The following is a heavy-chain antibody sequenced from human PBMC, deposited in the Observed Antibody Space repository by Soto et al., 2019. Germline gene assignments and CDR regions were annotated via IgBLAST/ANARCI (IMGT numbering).Heavy chain of an antibody. D-gene: IGHD3-16*02. J-gene: IGHJ6*03. CDR3: ARDAQIEYDYIWGSYRYPYYYYMDV. CDR1: GGSISSGGYY. V-gene: IGHV4-31*03. Sequence: QVQLQESGPGLVKPSQTLSLTCTVSGGSISSGGYYWSWIRQHPGKGLEWIGYIYYSGSTYYNPSLKSRVTISVDTSKNQCSLKLSSVTAADTAVYYCARDAQIEYDYIWGSYRYPYYYYMDVWGKGTTVTVSS. CDR2: IYYSGST.